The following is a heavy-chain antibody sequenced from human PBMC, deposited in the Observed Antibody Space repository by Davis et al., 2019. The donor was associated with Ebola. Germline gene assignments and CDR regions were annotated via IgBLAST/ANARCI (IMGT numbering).Heavy chain of an antibody. CDR1: GYTFTSYD. CDR2: MNPNSGNT. CDR3: ARNPGEDY. D-gene: IGHD7-27*01. J-gene: IGHJ4*02. Sequence: ASVKVSCKASGYTFTSYDINWVRQATGQGLEWMGWMNPNSGNTGYAQKLQGRVTMTTDTSTSTAYMELRSLRSDDTAVYYCARNPGEDYWGQGTLVTVSS. V-gene: IGHV1-8*01.